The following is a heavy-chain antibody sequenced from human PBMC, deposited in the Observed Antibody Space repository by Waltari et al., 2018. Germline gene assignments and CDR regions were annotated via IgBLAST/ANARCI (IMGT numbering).Heavy chain of an antibody. Sequence: QLQLQESGPGLVKPSETLSLTCVVSGGSISVNHYYCGWIRQPPGKGLEWIASILYSGTPYNNPSLMRRVSISVDTSQNQFSLRLSSLTAADTAIYYCARGLCADVANCYSGTNNFFDPWGQGTLVTVSS. V-gene: IGHV4-39*01. CDR2: ILYSGTP. J-gene: IGHJ5*02. CDR3: ARGLCADVANCYSGTNNFFDP. CDR1: GGSISVNHYY. D-gene: IGHD2-15*01.